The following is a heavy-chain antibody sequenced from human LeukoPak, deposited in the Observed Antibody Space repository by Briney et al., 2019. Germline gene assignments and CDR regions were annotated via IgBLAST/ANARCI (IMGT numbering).Heavy chain of an antibody. J-gene: IGHJ5*02. CDR3: ARAPGYSSSSGGLDP. Sequence: PSETLSLTCAVYGGSFSGYYWSWIRQPSGKGLEWLGEINHSGSTNYNPSLKSRVTISVDTSKNQFSLKLSSVTAADTAVYYCARAPGYSSSSGGLDPWGQGTLVTVSS. CDR2: INHSGST. CDR1: GGSFSGYY. D-gene: IGHD6-6*01. V-gene: IGHV4-34*01.